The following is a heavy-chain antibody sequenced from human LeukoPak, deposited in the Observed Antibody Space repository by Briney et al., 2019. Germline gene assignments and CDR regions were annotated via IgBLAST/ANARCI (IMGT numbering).Heavy chain of an antibody. J-gene: IGHJ5*02. D-gene: IGHD3-3*01. CDR3: ARTLFGAYNWFDP. V-gene: IGHV3-21*01. CDR2: ISSTSNYV. Sequence: GGSLRLSCAASGFTFSSYDMNWVRQASGKGLEWVSSISSTSNYVNYADSVKGRFTISRDNAKSSLYLQMNSLRVEDTAVYYCARTLFGAYNWFDPWGQGALVTVSS. CDR1: GFTFSSYD.